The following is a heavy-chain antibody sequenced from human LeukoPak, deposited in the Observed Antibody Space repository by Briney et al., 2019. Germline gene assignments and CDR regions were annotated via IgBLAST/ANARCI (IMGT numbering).Heavy chain of an antibody. Sequence: ASVKVSCKASGYIFTGYYVHWVRQAPGQVLEWMGWMNPNSGDTNYAQKFQGRVTMTRDTSITTAYVELSSLTSDDAAVYYCARGRYGLLSGYDYWGQGAMVTVSS. D-gene: IGHD3-22*01. CDR2: MNPNSGDT. CDR3: ARGRYGLLSGYDY. V-gene: IGHV1-2*02. J-gene: IGHJ4*02. CDR1: GYIFTGYY.